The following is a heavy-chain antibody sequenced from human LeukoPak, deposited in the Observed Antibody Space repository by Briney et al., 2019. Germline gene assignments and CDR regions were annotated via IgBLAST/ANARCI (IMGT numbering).Heavy chain of an antibody. CDR2: IRTDGTIT. CDR3: AREKTGFGELLALDY. V-gene: IGHV3-74*03. D-gene: IGHD3-10*01. Sequence: GGSLRLSCAASGFTFSSYWMHWVRQAPGKGLVWVSRIRTDGTITTYADSVKGRFSISRDNAKNTLYLQVNSLRVEDTAVYYCAREKTGFGELLALDYWGQGTLVTVSS. CDR1: GFTFSSYW. J-gene: IGHJ4*02.